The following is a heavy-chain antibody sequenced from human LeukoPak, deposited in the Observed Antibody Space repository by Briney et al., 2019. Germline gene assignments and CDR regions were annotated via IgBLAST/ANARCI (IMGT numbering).Heavy chain of an antibody. Sequence: GGSLRLSCGASGFTFSSYWMRWVRQAPGKGGEWVANIKQDGTEKYYVDSLKGRFTISRDNAKNSLYLQMNSLRAEDTAVYYCARDSEDAFDIWGQGTMVTVSS. CDR3: ARDSEDAFDI. V-gene: IGHV3-7*01. CDR2: IKQDGTEK. J-gene: IGHJ3*02. CDR1: GFTFSSYW. D-gene: IGHD3-10*01.